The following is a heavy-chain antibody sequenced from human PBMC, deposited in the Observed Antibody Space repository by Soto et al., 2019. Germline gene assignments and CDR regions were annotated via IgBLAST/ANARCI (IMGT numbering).Heavy chain of an antibody. CDR1: GGTFSSYV. V-gene: IGHV1-69*01. J-gene: IGHJ4*02. CDR2: IIPTFGTP. Sequence: QVQLVQSGAEVKKPGSSVKVSCKASGGTFSSYVINWVRQAPGQGLEWMGGIIPTFGTPNYAQKFQGRVTTTADGSTSTAYMELSSLRSEDTAVYYCARDVSEYNFSADYWGQGTLVTVSS. CDR3: ARDVSEYNFSADY. D-gene: IGHD1-20*01.